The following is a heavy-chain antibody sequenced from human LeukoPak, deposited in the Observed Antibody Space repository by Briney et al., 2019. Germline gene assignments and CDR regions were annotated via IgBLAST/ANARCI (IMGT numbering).Heavy chain of an antibody. J-gene: IGHJ4*02. CDR2: ISSSSSYI. Sequence: GGSLRLSCAASGFTFSSYSMNWVRQAPGKGLEWVSSISSSSSYIYYADSVKGRFTISRDISKNTLYLQMSSLRAEDTAVYYCARRAGGYSHPYDYWGQGVLVTVSS. CDR1: GFTFSSYS. CDR3: ARRAGGYSHPYDY. V-gene: IGHV3-21*04. D-gene: IGHD4-23*01.